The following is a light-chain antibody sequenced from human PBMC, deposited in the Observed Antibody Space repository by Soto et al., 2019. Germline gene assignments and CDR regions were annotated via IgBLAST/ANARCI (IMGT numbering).Light chain of an antibody. CDR2: GAS. CDR3: QQYDSSPRT. V-gene: IGKV3-20*01. Sequence: PGERATLYCRASQSVGSYLAWYQQKPGQAPRLLISGASSRAADIPDRFSGSGSGTDFTLTINRLEPEDFAVYYCQQYDSSPRTFGQGTKVDI. J-gene: IGKJ1*01. CDR1: QSVGSY.